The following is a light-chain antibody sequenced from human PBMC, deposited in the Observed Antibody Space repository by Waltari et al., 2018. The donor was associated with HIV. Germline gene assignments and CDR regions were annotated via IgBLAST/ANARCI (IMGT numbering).Light chain of an antibody. CDR1: QSVSSSY. CDR2: GAS. J-gene: IGKJ1*01. V-gene: IGKV3-20*01. Sequence: EIVLTQSPGTLSLSPGERATLSCRASQSVSSSYLAWYQQKPGQAPRLLIYGASSRATGIPDRFSGSVSGTDFTLTISRLEPEDFAVYYCQQYGSSPGRTFGQGTKVEIK. CDR3: QQYGSSPGRT.